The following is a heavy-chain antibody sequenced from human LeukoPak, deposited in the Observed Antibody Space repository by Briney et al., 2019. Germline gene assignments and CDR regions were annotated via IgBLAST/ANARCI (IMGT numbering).Heavy chain of an antibody. CDR2: IYYSGST. V-gene: IGHV4-39*07. CDR1: GGSISSSSYY. CDR3: ASPYYYDSSGYYH. Sequence: SETLSLTCTVSGGSISSSSYYWGWIRQPPGKGLEWIGSIYYSGSTYYNPSLKSRVTISVDTSKNQFSLKLSSVTAADTAVYYSASPYYYDSSGYYHWGQGTLVTVSS. D-gene: IGHD3-22*01. J-gene: IGHJ5*02.